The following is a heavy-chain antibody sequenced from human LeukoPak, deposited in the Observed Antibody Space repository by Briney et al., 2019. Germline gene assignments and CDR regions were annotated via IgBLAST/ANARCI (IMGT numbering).Heavy chain of an antibody. Sequence: GGSLRLSCAASGFTFSSYGMSWVRQAPGKGLEWVSAISGSGGSTYYADSVKGRFTISRDNSKNTLYLQMNSLRAEDTAVYYCAKDQVYRGSGEATTVIPSYYYFDYWGQGTLVTVSS. J-gene: IGHJ4*02. CDR1: GFTFSSYG. V-gene: IGHV3-23*01. D-gene: IGHD4-17*01. CDR3: AKDQVYRGSGEATTVIPSYYYFDY. CDR2: ISGSGGST.